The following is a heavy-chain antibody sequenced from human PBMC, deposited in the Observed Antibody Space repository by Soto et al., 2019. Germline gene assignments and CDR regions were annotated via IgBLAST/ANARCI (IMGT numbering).Heavy chain of an antibody. D-gene: IGHD6-6*01. CDR1: GFTFSSYA. J-gene: IGHJ4*02. V-gene: IGHV3-30-3*01. CDR3: AREGIAARPFDY. CDR2: ISYDGSNK. Sequence: RRLSCAASGFTFSSYAMHWVRQAPGKGLEWVAVISYDGSNKYYADSVKGRFTISRDNSKNTLYLQMNSLRAEDTAVYYCAREGIAARPFDYWGQGTLVTVSS.